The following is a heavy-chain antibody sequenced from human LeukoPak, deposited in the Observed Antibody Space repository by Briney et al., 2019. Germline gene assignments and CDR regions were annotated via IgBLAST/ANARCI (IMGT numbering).Heavy chain of an antibody. CDR3: ATLPRTAAATNGVFDS. V-gene: IGHV3-30*03. D-gene: IGHD6-13*01. CDR2: ISYDGSNK. J-gene: IGHJ4*02. Sequence: PGGSLRLSCTASGFTFSSYGMHWVRQAPGKGLEWVAVISYDGSNKYYADSVKGRFTISRVNSKNTVFLQMNSLRAEDTAVYYCATLPRTAAATNGVFDSWGQGTLVTVSS. CDR1: GFTFSSYG.